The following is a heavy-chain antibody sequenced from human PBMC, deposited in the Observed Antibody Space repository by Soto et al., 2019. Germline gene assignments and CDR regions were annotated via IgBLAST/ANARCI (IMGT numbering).Heavy chain of an antibody. V-gene: IGHV3-7*01. CDR2: LNKDGSQT. Sequence: EVQLVESGGALVQPGGSLRLTCATSGFTFSNYWMTWVRQAPGKGLEWVANLNKDGSQTSFVDSVKGRFTIFRDTAKSSLYLQMNSLRGEDTAKYYCVKEIAAAQWGQGTLVTVSS. J-gene: IGHJ4*02. CDR3: VKEIAAAQ. CDR1: GFTFSNYW. D-gene: IGHD6-25*01.